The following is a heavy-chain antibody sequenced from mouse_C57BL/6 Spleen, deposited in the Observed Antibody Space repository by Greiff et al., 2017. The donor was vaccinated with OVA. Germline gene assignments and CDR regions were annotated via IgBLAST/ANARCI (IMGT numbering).Heavy chain of an antibody. CDR2: ISSGGDYI. CDR1: GFTFSSYA. Sequence: EVKLVESGAGLVKPGGSLKLSCAASGFTFSSYAMSWVRQTPEKRLEWVAYISSGGDYIYYADTVKGRFTISRDNARNTLYLQMSSLKSEDTAMYYCTRGGSSYEWYFDVWGTGTTVTVSS. CDR3: TRGGSSYEWYFDV. V-gene: IGHV5-9-1*02. D-gene: IGHD1-1*01. J-gene: IGHJ1*03.